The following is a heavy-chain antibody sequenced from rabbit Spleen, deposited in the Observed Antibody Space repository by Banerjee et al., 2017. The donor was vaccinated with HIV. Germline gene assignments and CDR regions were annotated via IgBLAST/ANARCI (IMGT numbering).Heavy chain of an antibody. CDR1: GVSFSSNYY. CDR2: IDTGSSDFT. D-gene: IGHD8-1*01. V-gene: IGHV1S40*01. J-gene: IGHJ6*01. CDR3: ARDTGSSFSSYGMDL. Sequence: QSLEESGGGLVQPEGSLTLTCTASGVSFSSNYYMCWVRQAPGKGLEWIACIDTGSSDFTYFASWAKGRFTCSKTSSTTVTLQMTSLTAADTATYFCARDTGSSFSSYGMDLWGPGTLVTVS.